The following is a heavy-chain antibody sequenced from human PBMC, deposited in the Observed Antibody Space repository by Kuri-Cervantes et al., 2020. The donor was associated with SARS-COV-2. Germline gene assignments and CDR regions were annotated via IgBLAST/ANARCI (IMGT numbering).Heavy chain of an antibody. J-gene: IGHJ3*02. CDR3: TTDIRGAIRIFGVLPWSDGLNPVDI. CDR1: GLSFSDHY. D-gene: IGHD3-3*02. CDR2: ISSSSSYI. V-gene: IGHV3-21*01. Sequence: GESLKISCTGSGLSFSDHYMDWVRQAPGKGLEWVSSISSSSSYIYYADSVKGRFTISRDNAKNSLYLQMNSLRAEDTAVYYCTTDIRGAIRIFGVLPWSDGLNPVDIWGQGTMVTVSS.